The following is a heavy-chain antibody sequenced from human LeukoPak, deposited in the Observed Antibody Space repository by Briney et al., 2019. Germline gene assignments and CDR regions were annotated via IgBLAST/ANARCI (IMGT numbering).Heavy chain of an antibody. D-gene: IGHD3-10*01. CDR1: DYTFTSYG. J-gene: IGHJ3*02. Sequence: ASVKVSCKASDYTFTSYGISWVRQAPGQGLEWMGWISAYNGNTNYAQKLQGRVTMTTDTSTSTAYMELRSLRSDDTAVYYCARPWGSYGSGSYKYVYAFDIWGQGTMVTVSS. CDR3: ARPWGSYGSGSYKYVYAFDI. CDR2: ISAYNGNT. V-gene: IGHV1-18*01.